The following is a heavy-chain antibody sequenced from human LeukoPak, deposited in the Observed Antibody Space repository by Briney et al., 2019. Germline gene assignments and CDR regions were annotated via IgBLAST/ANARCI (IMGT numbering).Heavy chain of an antibody. CDR1: GFTFDDYA. V-gene: IGHV3-9*01. D-gene: IGHD6-19*01. Sequence: PGRSLRLSCAASGFTFDDYAMHWVRHAPGKGLEWASGISWNSGSIGYADSVKGRFTISRDNAKNSLYLQMNSLRAEDTALYYCAKGAIAVAGTFYFDYWGQGTLVTVSS. CDR3: AKGAIAVAGTFYFDY. J-gene: IGHJ4*02. CDR2: ISWNSGSI.